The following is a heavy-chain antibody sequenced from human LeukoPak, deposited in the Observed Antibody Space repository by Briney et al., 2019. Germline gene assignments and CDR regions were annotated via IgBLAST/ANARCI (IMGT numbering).Heavy chain of an antibody. CDR2: MNPNSGNT. D-gene: IGHD7-27*01. J-gene: IGHJ3*02. CDR1: GYTFTSYD. Sequence: GASVKVSCKASGYTFTSYDINWVRQATGQGLEWMGWMNPNSGNTGYAQKFQGRVTMTRNTSISTAYMELSRLRSDDTAVYYCARGRSQTGLDAFDIWGQGTMVTVSS. CDR3: ARGRSQTGLDAFDI. V-gene: IGHV1-8*01.